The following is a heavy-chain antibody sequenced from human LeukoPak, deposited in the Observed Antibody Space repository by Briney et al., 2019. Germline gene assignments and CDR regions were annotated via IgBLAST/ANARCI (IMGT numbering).Heavy chain of an antibody. CDR1: GFGVSSNY. Sequence: GSLRLSCVASGFGVSSNYMTWVRQAPGKGLEWVSLIYSGGSTDYADSVKGRFTISRHNSENTVYLQMTTLRPEDTAVYYCAREGYGEWYGMDVWGQGTTVTVS. V-gene: IGHV3-53*04. CDR2: IYSGGST. CDR3: AREGYGEWYGMDV. D-gene: IGHD4-17*01. J-gene: IGHJ6*02.